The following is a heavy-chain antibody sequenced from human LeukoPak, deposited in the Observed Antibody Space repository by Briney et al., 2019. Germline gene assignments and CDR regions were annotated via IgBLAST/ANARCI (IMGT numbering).Heavy chain of an antibody. J-gene: IGHJ5*02. CDR1: GGSISSGGYY. V-gene: IGHV4-31*03. CDR2: IYYSGST. CDR3: AREDGSSRDWFDP. Sequence: SETLSLTCTVSGGSISSGGYYWSWIRQHPGEGLEWIGYIYYSGSTYYNPSLKSRVTISVDTSKNQFSLKLSSVTAAGTAVYYCAREDGSSRDWFDPWGQGTLVTVSS.